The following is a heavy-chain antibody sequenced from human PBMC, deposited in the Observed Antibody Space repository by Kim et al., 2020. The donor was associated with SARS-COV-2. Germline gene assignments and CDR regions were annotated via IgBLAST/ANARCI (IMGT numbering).Heavy chain of an antibody. CDR1: GYTFTTSY. CDR3: ARDFSVQLSFEVDY. D-gene: IGHD1-1*01. CDR2: INPSGGST. J-gene: IGHJ4*02. Sequence: ASVKVSCKASGYTFTTSYIHWVRQAPGQGLEWMGIINPSGGSTSYAQKFQGRVTMTRDTSTSTVYMELSSLRYEDTAVYYCARDFSVQLSFEVDYLGQGTLVTVSS. V-gene: IGHV1-46*01.